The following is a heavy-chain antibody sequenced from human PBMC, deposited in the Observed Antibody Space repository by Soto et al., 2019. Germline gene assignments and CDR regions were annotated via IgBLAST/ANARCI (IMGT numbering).Heavy chain of an antibody. CDR3: AKARGAYWGLDDY. Sequence: EVQLVESGGGLVQPGRSQRLSCAASGFTFDDYAMHWVRQAPGKGLEWVSGISWNSGNIDYADSVKGRFTISRDNAKNSLYLQMNSLRTEDTALYYGAKARGAYWGLDDYWGRGTLVTVSS. D-gene: IGHD3-16*01. CDR2: ISWNSGNI. CDR1: GFTFDDYA. J-gene: IGHJ4*02. V-gene: IGHV3-9*01.